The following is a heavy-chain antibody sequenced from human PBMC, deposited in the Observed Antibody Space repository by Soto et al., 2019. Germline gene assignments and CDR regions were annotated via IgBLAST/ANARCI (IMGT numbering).Heavy chain of an antibody. J-gene: IGHJ5*02. Sequence: PGGSLRRACVDSGFTFSSYAISWMRQAPGKGLEWVSAISGSGGSTYYADSVKGRFTISSDNSKNTLYLQMNSLRAEDTAVYYCARHPERIAEIGWFDPWGQGTLVTVSS. V-gene: IGHV3-23*01. CDR2: ISGSGGST. CDR3: ARHPERIAEIGWFDP. D-gene: IGHD6-13*01. CDR1: GFTFSSYA.